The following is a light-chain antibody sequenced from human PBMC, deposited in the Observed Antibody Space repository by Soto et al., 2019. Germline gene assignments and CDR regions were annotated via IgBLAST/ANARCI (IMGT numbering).Light chain of an antibody. CDR3: AAWDDSLNGVL. V-gene: IGLV2-14*03. J-gene: IGLJ2*01. Sequence: QSALTQPASVSGSPGQSITISCTGTSSDVGGYNYVSWYQQHPGKAPKLMIYDVNNRPSGVSSRFSGSKSANTASLTISGLQAEDEADYYCAAWDDSLNGVLFGGGTKLTVL. CDR1: SSDVGGYNY. CDR2: DVN.